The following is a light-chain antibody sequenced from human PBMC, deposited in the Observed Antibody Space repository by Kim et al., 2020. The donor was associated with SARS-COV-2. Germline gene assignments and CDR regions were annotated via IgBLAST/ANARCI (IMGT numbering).Light chain of an antibody. Sequence: QSITISCTGTSSDIGDYNYVSWYQQHPGKAPKLMIYAVTKRFSGVSNRFSGSKSGNTASLTISGLQTEDEAYYYCSSYAGSSPYLLFGAGTQLTVL. CDR2: AVT. CDR1: SSDIGDYNY. V-gene: IGLV2-14*03. CDR3: SSYAGSSPYLL. J-gene: IGLJ2*01.